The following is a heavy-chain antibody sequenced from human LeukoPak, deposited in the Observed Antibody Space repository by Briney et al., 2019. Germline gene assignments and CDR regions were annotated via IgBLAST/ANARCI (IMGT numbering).Heavy chain of an antibody. CDR1: GFTFTTYG. J-gene: IGHJ4*02. Sequence: GGSLRLSCAASGFTFTTYGMHRVRQPPGRGLEWVAFIRHHGNNAYHADSMKDRFSISRDNSQNTLYLQMNSLRGEDTAVYYCAKAEGITSTGLFESWGQGTLVTVSS. V-gene: IGHV3-30*02. CDR2: IRHHGNNA. D-gene: IGHD6-13*01. CDR3: AKAEGITSTGLFES.